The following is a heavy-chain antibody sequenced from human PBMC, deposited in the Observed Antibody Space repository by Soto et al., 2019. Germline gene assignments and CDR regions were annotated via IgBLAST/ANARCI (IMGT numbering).Heavy chain of an antibody. CDR2: IFYSGST. V-gene: IGHV4-59*01. CDR1: GGSISSSY. Sequence: SETLSLTCTVSGGSISSSYWSWIRQPPGKGLEWIGYIFYSGSTSYNPSLKSRVAISVDASKNQFSLKLSSVTAADTAVYYCARIPSIFGDNWFDPRGQGTLVTVSS. CDR3: ARIPSIFGDNWFDP. J-gene: IGHJ5*02. D-gene: IGHD3-3*01.